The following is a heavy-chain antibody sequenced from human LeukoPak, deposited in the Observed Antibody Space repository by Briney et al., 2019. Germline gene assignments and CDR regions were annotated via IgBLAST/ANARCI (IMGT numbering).Heavy chain of an antibody. CDR3: ARSRSGYSYDHAAFDI. V-gene: IGHV4-59*01. D-gene: IGHD5-18*01. Sequence: SETLSLTCTVSGGSISNYYWSWIRQPPGKGLEWIAYIDYRGSTTYNPSLKSRVTISVDTSRNQFSLKLSSVTAADAAVYYCARSRSGYSYDHAAFDIWGQGTMVTVSS. J-gene: IGHJ3*02. CDR1: GGSISNYY. CDR2: IDYRGST.